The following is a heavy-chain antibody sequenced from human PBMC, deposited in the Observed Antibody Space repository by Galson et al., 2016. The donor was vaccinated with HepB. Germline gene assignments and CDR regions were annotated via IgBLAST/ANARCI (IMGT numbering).Heavy chain of an antibody. V-gene: IGHV3-30*03. Sequence: SLRLSCAASGFNFNNFGMHWVRQAPGKGLEWVAVISEDGREKYSGDSVKGRFTISRDNSQNTVYLQMNSLTTEDTALYYCARDSFTIFGVTPNWFDPWGQGTLVTVSS. D-gene: IGHD3-3*01. CDR1: GFNFNNFG. CDR2: ISEDGREK. CDR3: ARDSFTIFGVTPNWFDP. J-gene: IGHJ5*02.